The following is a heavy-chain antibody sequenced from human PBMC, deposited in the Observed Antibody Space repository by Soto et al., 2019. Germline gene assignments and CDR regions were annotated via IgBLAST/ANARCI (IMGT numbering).Heavy chain of an antibody. CDR3: ASSGCSGGSCYPEYYGMDV. V-gene: IGHV5-51*01. J-gene: IGHJ6*02. CDR2: IYPGDSDT. CDR1: GYSFTSYW. D-gene: IGHD2-15*01. Sequence: GESLKISCKGSGYSFTSYWIGWVRQMPGKGLEWMGIIYPGDSDTRYSPSFQGQVTISADKSISTAYLQWSSLKASDTAMYYCASSGCSGGSCYPEYYGMDVWGQGTTVTVSS.